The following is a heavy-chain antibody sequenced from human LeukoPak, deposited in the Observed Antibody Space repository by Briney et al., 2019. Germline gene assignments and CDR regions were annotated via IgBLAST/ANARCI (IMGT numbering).Heavy chain of an antibody. D-gene: IGHD2-15*01. V-gene: IGHV1-18*04. Sequence: ASVKVSCKASGYTFTRYGITWVRQAPGQGLEWMGRISTYDGDTYYAQKFQGRVTMTRDTSTTTAYMELRGLRSDDTALYYCARDVLNRCIGGICPIDDWGQGTLVTVSS. CDR1: GYTFTRYG. CDR2: ISTYDGDT. J-gene: IGHJ4*02. CDR3: ARDVLNRCIGGICPIDD.